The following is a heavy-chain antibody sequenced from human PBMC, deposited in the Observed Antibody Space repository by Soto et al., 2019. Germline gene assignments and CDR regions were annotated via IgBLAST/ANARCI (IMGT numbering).Heavy chain of an antibody. Sequence: GGSLRLSCAASGFTFSSYAMHWVRQAPGKGLEWVAVISYDGSNKYYADSVKGRFTISRDNSKNTLYLQMNSLRAEDTAVYYCARERRTNYYGSGSYIPNKGFYYYYGMDVWGQGTTVTVSS. D-gene: IGHD3-10*01. CDR2: ISYDGSNK. J-gene: IGHJ6*02. CDR3: ARERRTNYYGSGSYIPNKGFYYYYGMDV. V-gene: IGHV3-30-3*01. CDR1: GFTFSSYA.